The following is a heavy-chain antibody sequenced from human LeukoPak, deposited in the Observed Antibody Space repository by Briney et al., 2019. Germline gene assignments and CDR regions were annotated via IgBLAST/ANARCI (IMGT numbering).Heavy chain of an antibody. J-gene: IGHJ5*02. D-gene: IGHD3-16*02. CDR1: GGSFSGYY. Sequence: SETLSLTCAVYGGSFSGYYWSWIRQPPGKGLEWIWEINHSGSTNYNPPLKIRVTISVDTSKNQFSLKLSSVTAADTAVYYCARGGYYDYVWGSYRPNWFDPWGQGALVTVSS. CDR3: ARGGYYDYVWGSYRPNWFDP. V-gene: IGHV4-34*01. CDR2: INHSGST.